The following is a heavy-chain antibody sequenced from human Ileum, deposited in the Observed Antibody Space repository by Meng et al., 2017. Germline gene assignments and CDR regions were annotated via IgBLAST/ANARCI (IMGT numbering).Heavy chain of an antibody. D-gene: IGHD2-21*01. J-gene: IGHJ4*02. CDR1: GDSISSRDW. Sequence: QGQWEEEGPGLVKPSGTLSLTCAVSGDSISSRDWWSWVRQPPGKGLEWIGEISQESGRTNYNPSLKSRVTISLDKSKNQFSLNLNSVTAADTAVYYCVRNEGYSLGDWGQGTLVTVSS. CDR2: ISQESGRT. V-gene: IGHV4-4*02. CDR3: VRNEGYSLGD.